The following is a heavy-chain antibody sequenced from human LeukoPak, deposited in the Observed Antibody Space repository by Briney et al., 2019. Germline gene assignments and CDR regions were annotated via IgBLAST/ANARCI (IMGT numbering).Heavy chain of an antibody. Sequence: GGSLRLSCATSGFTFSNYGLHWVRQAPGKGLEWVAIISYDGSNKYFADSVKGLFTISRDSSKNTLYLQMNSLRAEDTAVYYCATTLYGYSLGEFDYWGQGTLVTVSS. CDR2: ISYDGSNK. V-gene: IGHV3-30*03. J-gene: IGHJ4*02. CDR3: ATTLYGYSLGEFDY. D-gene: IGHD5-18*01. CDR1: GFTFSNYG.